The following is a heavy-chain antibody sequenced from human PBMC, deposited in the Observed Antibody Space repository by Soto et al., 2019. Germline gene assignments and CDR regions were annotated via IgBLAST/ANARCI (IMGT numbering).Heavy chain of an antibody. D-gene: IGHD2-8*01. CDR2: ISGSDGST. Sequence: EVQMLESGGGLVQPGGSLRLSCAASGFTFSSYAMSWVRQAPGKGLEWVSAISGSDGSTFYADSVKGRFTISRDDSKNTMYLQMNSLRAEATAVYYCAKGPGMYSDFDCWGQGTLVPVSS. V-gene: IGHV3-23*01. J-gene: IGHJ4*02. CDR3: AKGPGMYSDFDC. CDR1: GFTFSSYA.